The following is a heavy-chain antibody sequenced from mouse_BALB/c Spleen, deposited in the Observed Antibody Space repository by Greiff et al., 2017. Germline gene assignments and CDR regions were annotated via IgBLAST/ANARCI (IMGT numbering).Heavy chain of an antibody. J-gene: IGHJ2*01. CDR2: IDPANGNT. CDR1: GFNIKDTY. D-gene: IGHD1-1*01. V-gene: IGHV14-3*02. CDR3: AYYYGSLEVFDY. Sequence: EVQLVESGAELVKPGASVKLSCTASGFNIKDTYMHWVKQRPEQGLEWIGRIDPANGNTKYDPKFQGKATITADTSSNTAYLQLSSLTSEDTAVYYCAYYYGSLEVFDYWGQGTTLTVSS.